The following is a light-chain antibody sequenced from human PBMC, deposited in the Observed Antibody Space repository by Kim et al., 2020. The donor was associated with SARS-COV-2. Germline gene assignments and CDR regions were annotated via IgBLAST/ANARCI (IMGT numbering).Light chain of an antibody. CDR1: QSVSSN. CDR2: GAS. J-gene: IGKJ1*01. V-gene: IGKV3-15*01. Sequence: VSPGERATLSCRASQSVSSNLAWYQQKPGQAPRLLIYGASTRATGIPARFSGSGSGTEFTLTISSLQSEDFAVYYCQQYNNWPPWTFGQGTKL. CDR3: QQYNNWPPWT.